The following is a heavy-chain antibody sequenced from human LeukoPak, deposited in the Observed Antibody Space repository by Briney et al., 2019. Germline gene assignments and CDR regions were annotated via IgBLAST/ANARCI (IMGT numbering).Heavy chain of an antibody. CDR2: IYYSGST. D-gene: IGHD3-22*01. CDR3: ARVFGSGYHPSLGY. V-gene: IGHV4-39*07. Sequence: SETLSLTCTVSGGSISSSSYYWGWIRQPPGKGLEWIGSIYYSGSTYYSPSLKSRVTISVDTSKNQFSLKLSSVTAADTAVYYCARVFGSGYHPSLGYWGQGTLVTVSS. CDR1: GGSISSSSYY. J-gene: IGHJ4*02.